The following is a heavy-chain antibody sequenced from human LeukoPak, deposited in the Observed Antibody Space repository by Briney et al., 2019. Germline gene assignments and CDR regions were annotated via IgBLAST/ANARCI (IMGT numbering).Heavy chain of an antibody. CDR1: GFTFTTYW. V-gene: IGHV3-7*01. CDR3: VKVAKYYYGSETYYFFEH. J-gene: IGHJ4*02. Sequence: GALRLSCAASGFTFTTYWMSWVRQLPGKGLEWVANINQDGTEKYYVDSVKGRFTFSRDNAKNSLDLQMNSLRVEDTGIYYCVKVAKYYYGSETYYFFEHWGQGTPVTASS. D-gene: IGHD3-10*01. CDR2: INQDGTEK.